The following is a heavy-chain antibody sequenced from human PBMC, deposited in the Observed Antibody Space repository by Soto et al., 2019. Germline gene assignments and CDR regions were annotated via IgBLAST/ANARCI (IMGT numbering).Heavy chain of an antibody. Sequence: QVQLVQSGAEVKKPGASVKVSCKASGYTFTSYGISWVRQAPGQGLEWMGWISAYNGNTNYAQKRQARVTMTTDTSTRTAYMELRSLRSDYTALYYCAREATVTTGSHAFDIWGQVTMVTVSS. D-gene: IGHD4-17*01. V-gene: IGHV1-18*01. CDR3: AREATVTTGSHAFDI. J-gene: IGHJ3*02. CDR2: ISAYNGNT. CDR1: GYTFTSYG.